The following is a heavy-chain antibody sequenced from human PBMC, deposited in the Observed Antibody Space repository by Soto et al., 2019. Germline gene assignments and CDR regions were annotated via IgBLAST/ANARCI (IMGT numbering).Heavy chain of an antibody. Sequence: QVQLVQSGAEVKKPGSSVKVSCKASGGTFSSYAISWVRQAPGQGLEWMGGIIPIFGTANYAQKFQGRVTITADESTSTAYMELSSLRSEDTAVYYCARYAKYYDDSSPPTWFDPWGQGTLVTVSS. D-gene: IGHD3-22*01. V-gene: IGHV1-69*01. J-gene: IGHJ5*02. CDR3: ARYAKYYDDSSPPTWFDP. CDR2: IIPIFGTA. CDR1: GGTFSSYA.